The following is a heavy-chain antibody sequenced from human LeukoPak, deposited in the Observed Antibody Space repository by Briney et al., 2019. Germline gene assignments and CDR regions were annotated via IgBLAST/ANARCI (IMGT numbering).Heavy chain of an antibody. J-gene: IGHJ4*02. D-gene: IGHD4-17*01. CDR1: GGSINNGDYI. Sequence: SQTLSLTCAVSGGSINNGDYIWTWIREPPGKGLVWIGRFHHGGSPSYNPSLQSRVTISADTSKNQFSLNLRSVTDADTAVYYCARGLPTDKIDYWGQGTLVTVSS. V-gene: IGHV4-30-4*01. CDR2: FHHGGSP. CDR3: ARGLPTDKIDY.